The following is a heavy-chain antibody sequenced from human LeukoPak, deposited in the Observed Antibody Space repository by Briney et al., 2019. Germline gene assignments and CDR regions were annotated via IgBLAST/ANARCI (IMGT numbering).Heavy chain of an antibody. CDR3: ARDRGGYQLLYGDALDV. CDR1: GGSITSDYYY. Sequence: SETLSLTCAVSGGSITSDYYYWSWIRQPPGKGLEWIGYINHSGNTYYNPSLKSRLIISEDTSKNQFSLKLTSVTAADTAVYYCARDRGGYQLLYGDALDVWGQGTMVTVSS. CDR2: INHSGNT. V-gene: IGHV4-30-4*02. D-gene: IGHD2-2*02. J-gene: IGHJ3*01.